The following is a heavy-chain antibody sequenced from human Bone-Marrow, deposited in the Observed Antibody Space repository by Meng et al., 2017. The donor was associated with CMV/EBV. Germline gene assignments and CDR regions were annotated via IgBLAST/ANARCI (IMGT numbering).Heavy chain of an antibody. D-gene: IGHD3-3*01. J-gene: IGHJ5*02. Sequence: GASMKISCAASGFTFDAYAMHWVRQAPGKGLEWVSAISWDGDSTYDSESVKGQFTVSRDNSKTSLHLQMNSLRTEDTAFYHCAKDILSNDFWSGWLDPWGQGTLVTVSS. V-gene: IGHV3-43D*03. CDR1: GFTFDAYA. CDR2: ISWDGDST. CDR3: AKDILSNDFWSGWLDP.